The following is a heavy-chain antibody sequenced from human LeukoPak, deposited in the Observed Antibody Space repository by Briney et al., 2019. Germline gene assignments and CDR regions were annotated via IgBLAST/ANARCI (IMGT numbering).Heavy chain of an antibody. CDR1: GGSISSSSYY. CDR2: IYYSGST. D-gene: IGHD1-20*01. CDR3: ARDLSLVTGPLDY. J-gene: IGHJ4*02. V-gene: IGHV4-39*07. Sequence: SETLSLTCTVSGGSISSSSYYWGWIRQPPGKGLEWLGSIYYSGSTYYNPPLKSRVTISVDTSKNQFSLKLSSVTAADTAVYYCARDLSLVTGPLDYWGQGTLVTVSS.